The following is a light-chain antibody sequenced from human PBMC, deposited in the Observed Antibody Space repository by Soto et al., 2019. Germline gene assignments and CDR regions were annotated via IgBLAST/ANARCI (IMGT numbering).Light chain of an antibody. Sequence: EIVLTQSPGTLSLSPGEGATLSCRASQSVSSSYIAWYQQRPGQTPSLLIYGASTRATGIPDRFSGSGSGTHFTLTISRLEPGDFAVYYCQQYGSSPTWTFGQGTKVDIK. V-gene: IGKV3-20*01. J-gene: IGKJ1*01. CDR1: QSVSSSY. CDR2: GAS. CDR3: QQYGSSPTWT.